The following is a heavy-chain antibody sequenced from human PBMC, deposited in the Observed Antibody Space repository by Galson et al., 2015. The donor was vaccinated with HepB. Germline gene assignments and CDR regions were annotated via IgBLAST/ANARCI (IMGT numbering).Heavy chain of an antibody. CDR1: GGTFSSYA. Sequence: SVKVSCKASGGTFSSYAISWVRQAPGQGLEWMGGIIPIFGTANYAQKFQGRVTITADESTSTAYMELSSLRSEDTAVYYCARDGNWNYGYYYGMDVWGQGTTVTVSS. D-gene: IGHD1-7*01. CDR3: ARDGNWNYGYYYGMDV. J-gene: IGHJ6*02. V-gene: IGHV1-69*13. CDR2: IIPIFGTA.